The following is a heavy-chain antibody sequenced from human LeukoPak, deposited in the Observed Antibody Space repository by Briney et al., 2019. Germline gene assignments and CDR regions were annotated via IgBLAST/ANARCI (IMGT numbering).Heavy chain of an antibody. CDR1: GHSFTSCD. J-gene: IGHJ6*02. Sequence: GASVKVSCKASGHSFTSCDINWVRQATGQGLEWMGSMNPNSGNTGYAQKFQGRVTMTRNTSISTAYMELSSLRSEDTAVYYCARSPKYYYDSSGYYGMDVWGQGTTVTVSS. CDR3: ARSPKYYYDSSGYYGMDV. CDR2: MNPNSGNT. D-gene: IGHD3-22*01. V-gene: IGHV1-8*01.